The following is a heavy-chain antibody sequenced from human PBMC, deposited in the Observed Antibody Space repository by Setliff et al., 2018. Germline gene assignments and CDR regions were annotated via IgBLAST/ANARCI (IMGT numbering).Heavy chain of an antibody. V-gene: IGHV4-39*01. Sequence: SETLSLTCTVSGGSVSNSGFFWGWLRQAPGKGLEWIGNIYDSGSSNYNASLKSRLIITRDTSKNQISLKLTSGTAADPAVYYCGRGFSRIEGWGNWFDPWGQGILVTVSS. J-gene: IGHJ5*02. CDR3: GRGFSRIEGWGNWFDP. CDR1: GGSVSNSGFF. D-gene: IGHD2-15*01. CDR2: IYDSGSS.